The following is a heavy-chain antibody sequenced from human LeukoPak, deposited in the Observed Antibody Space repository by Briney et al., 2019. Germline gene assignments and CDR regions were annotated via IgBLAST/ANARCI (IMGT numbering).Heavy chain of an antibody. CDR1: GFTFSTYN. V-gene: IGHV3-48*01. J-gene: IGHJ4*02. D-gene: IGHD5-12*01. CDR2: ISSSSSTI. Sequence: SGGSLRLSCAASGFTFSTYNMNWVRQAPGKGLEWVSYISSSSSTIYYADSVEGRFTISRDNAMNSLSLQMNSLRGEDSAVYYCASSYGYVYYFDNWGQGTLVTVSS. CDR3: ASSYGYVYYFDN.